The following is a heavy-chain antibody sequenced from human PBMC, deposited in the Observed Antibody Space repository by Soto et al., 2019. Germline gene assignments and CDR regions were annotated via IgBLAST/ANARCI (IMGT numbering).Heavy chain of an antibody. Sequence: WETLCLSCTASGVTIRGYYRNWIRQPPGKTLEWIGAIYYTGGTNYNPSLKSRVTISVDTSKNNFSLQFNTLTAADTAVYYCATGKLSTIAGIDFWGQGTLVTVSS. CDR2: IYYTGGT. CDR1: GVTIRGYY. V-gene: IGHV4-59*01. CDR3: ATGKLSTIAGIDF. D-gene: IGHD6-13*01. J-gene: IGHJ4*02.